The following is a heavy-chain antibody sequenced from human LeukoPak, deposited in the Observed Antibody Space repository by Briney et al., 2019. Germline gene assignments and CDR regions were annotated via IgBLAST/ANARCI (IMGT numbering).Heavy chain of an antibody. Sequence: SETLPLTCTVSGGSISSSSYYWGRIRQPPGKGLEWIGSIYYSGSTYYNPSLKSRVTISVDTSKNQFSLKLSSVTAADTAVYYCARLGGGDTTIFGVAPSDYWGQGTLVTVSS. J-gene: IGHJ4*02. CDR3: ARLGGGDTTIFGVAPSDY. CDR1: GGSISSSSYY. V-gene: IGHV4-39*01. D-gene: IGHD3-3*01. CDR2: IYYSGST.